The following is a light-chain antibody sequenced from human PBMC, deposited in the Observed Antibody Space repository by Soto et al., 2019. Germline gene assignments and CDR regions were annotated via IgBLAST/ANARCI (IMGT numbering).Light chain of an antibody. CDR3: QQYDYLPIT. Sequence: DIQMTQSPSSLSASVGDRVTIXXQASQDISNNLSWYQQKPGKAPKVXIYDASNLETGVPSRFSGSGSGTDFTFTISSLQPEDIATYYCQQYDYLPITFGQGTRLEIK. CDR1: QDISNN. CDR2: DAS. V-gene: IGKV1-33*01. J-gene: IGKJ5*01.